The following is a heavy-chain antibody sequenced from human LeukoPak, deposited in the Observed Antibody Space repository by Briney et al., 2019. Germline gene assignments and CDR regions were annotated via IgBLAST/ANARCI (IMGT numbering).Heavy chain of an antibody. CDR2: ISWNSGSI. CDR3: AKDADYYGMDV. Sequence: GRSLRLSCAASGLTFDAYAMHWVRQAPRKGLEWVSGISWNSGSIGYADTVKGRFNISRDNAKSSLYLQMNSLGSEDTALYYCAKDADYYGMDVWGQGTTVTVSS. J-gene: IGHJ6*02. V-gene: IGHV3-9*01. CDR1: GLTFDAYA.